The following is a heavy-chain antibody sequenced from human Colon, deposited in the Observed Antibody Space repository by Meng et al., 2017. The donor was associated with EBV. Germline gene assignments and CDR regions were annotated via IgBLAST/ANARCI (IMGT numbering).Heavy chain of an antibody. V-gene: IGHV2-5*02. CDR2: IYWDDDK. CDR3: AHRRYHDFFEY. D-gene: IGHD2-2*01. CDR1: GFSLSTSGVG. Sequence: QITLKESGPTLVKPTXPLTLICTFSGFSLSTSGVGVGWIRQPPGKALEWLALIYWDDDKLYRPSLTSRLTITKDTSKNQVVLRMTNMDPVDTATYYCAHRRYHDFFEYWGQGTLVTVAS. J-gene: IGHJ4*02.